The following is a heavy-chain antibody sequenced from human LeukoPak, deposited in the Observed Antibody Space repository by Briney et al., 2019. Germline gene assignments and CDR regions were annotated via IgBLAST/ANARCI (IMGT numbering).Heavy chain of an antibody. Sequence: SETLSLTCTVSGGSMSNYYWSWIRQPPGKGLEWIGYIYYRGSTNYNPSLKSRVTISVDTSKNQFSLKLSSVTAADTAVYYCARVDHYYDSSGYPNDAFDIWGQGIMVTVSS. D-gene: IGHD3-22*01. CDR1: GGSMSNYY. J-gene: IGHJ3*02. V-gene: IGHV4-59*01. CDR3: ARVDHYYDSSGYPNDAFDI. CDR2: IYYRGST.